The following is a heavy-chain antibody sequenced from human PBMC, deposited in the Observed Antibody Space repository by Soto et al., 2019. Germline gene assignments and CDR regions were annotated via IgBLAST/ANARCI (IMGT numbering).Heavy chain of an antibody. CDR3: ARLSPPPIVVVTAAPYYFDY. Sequence: GASVKVSCKAPADTFTSYYIHWVRQAPGHGLEWMGVINPNGGSTRFAQTFQGRITMTTDTSTSTVYMELRSLRSEDTAVYYCARLSPPPIVVVTAAPYYFDYGGQGTLVTVSS. D-gene: IGHD2-21*02. CDR2: INPNGGST. J-gene: IGHJ4*02. CDR1: ADTFTSYY. V-gene: IGHV1-46*01.